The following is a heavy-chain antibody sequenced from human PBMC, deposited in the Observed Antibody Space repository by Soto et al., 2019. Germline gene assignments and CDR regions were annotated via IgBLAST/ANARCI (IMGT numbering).Heavy chain of an antibody. V-gene: IGHV3-30*18. Sequence: QAQLVESGGGVVQPGRSLRLSCAASGYTFSDYGMHWVRQAPGKGLEWVAVITYDGNKKYYADTVKGRFTISRDNSKNTLYLQMNSLRGEDTAVCYCAKWAHNGMDVWGQGTTVTVSS. CDR2: ITYDGNKK. CDR3: AKWAHNGMDV. CDR1: GYTFSDYG. J-gene: IGHJ6*02.